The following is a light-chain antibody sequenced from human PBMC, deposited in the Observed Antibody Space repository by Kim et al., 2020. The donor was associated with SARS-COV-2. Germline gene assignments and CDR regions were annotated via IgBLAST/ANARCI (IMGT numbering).Light chain of an antibody. V-gene: IGKV1-27*01. CDR3: QKYNSAPWT. Sequence: ASVGDRVTITCRASQGINNHLAWYQQKPEKVPKLLIHAASTLHSGVPSRFSGSGSGTDFTLTINNLQPEDVATYYCQKYNSAPWTFGQGTKVDIK. CDR1: QGINNH. J-gene: IGKJ1*01. CDR2: AAS.